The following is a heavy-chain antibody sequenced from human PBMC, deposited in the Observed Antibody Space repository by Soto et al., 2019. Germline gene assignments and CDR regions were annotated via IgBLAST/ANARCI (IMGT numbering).Heavy chain of an antibody. Sequence: GGSLRLSCAASGFTFSSYAMHWVRQAPGKGLEWVAVISYDGSNKYYADSVKGRFTISRDNSKNTLYLQMNSLRAEDTAVYYCARGSSQHHYYYYGMDVWGQGTTVTVSS. CDR2: ISYDGSNK. V-gene: IGHV3-30-3*01. CDR1: GFTFSSYA. J-gene: IGHJ6*02. D-gene: IGHD6-6*01. CDR3: ARGSSQHHYYYYGMDV.